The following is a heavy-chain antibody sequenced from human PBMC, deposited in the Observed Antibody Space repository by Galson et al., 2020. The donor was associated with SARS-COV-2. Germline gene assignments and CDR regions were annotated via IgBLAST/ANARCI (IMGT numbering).Heavy chain of an antibody. CDR2: MNPHSGNT. D-gene: IGHD4-17*01. CDR1: GYTFTSYE. J-gene: IGHJ5*02. Sequence: ASVKVSCKASGYTFTSYEINWVRQAFGQGLEWMGWMNPHSGNTGYAQKFQGRVTMTRTTSISTAYMELNSLTSEDTAVYYCARSYDDFATWFDPWGQGTLVTVSS. CDR3: ARSYDDFATWFDP. V-gene: IGHV1-8*01.